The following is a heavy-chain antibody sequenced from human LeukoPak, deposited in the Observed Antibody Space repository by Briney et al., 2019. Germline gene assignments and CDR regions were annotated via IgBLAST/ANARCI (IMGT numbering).Heavy chain of an antibody. D-gene: IGHD5-24*01. CDR3: ARERDDYSFDY. J-gene: IGHJ4*02. CDR2: IYSGGRT. V-gene: IGHV3-66*02. CDR1: GFTVSSNY. Sequence: GGSLRLSCAASGFTVSSNYMSWVRQAPGKGLEWVSVIYSGGRTYYADSVKGRFTIYRDNSKNTLYLQMNSLRAEDTAVYYCARERDDYSFDYWGQGTLVTVSS.